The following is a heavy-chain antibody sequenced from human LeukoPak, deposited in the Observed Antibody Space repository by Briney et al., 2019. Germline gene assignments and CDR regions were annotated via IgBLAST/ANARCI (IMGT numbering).Heavy chain of an antibody. Sequence: ASVKVSCKASDYTFTTYGITWVRQVPGQGLEWMGWISVYNGDTKYAQNFQGRVTLTTDTSTSTVYMELRSLKSDDTAVYYCARDPPAWGSRGYFDYWGQGTLVTVSS. J-gene: IGHJ4*02. CDR2: ISVYNGDT. CDR1: DYTFTTYG. CDR3: ARDPPAWGSRGYFDY. V-gene: IGHV1-18*01. D-gene: IGHD7-27*01.